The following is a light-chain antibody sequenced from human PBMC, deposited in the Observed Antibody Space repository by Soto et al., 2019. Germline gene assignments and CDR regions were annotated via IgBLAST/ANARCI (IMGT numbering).Light chain of an antibody. Sequence: QSALTQPASVSGSPGQSITISCSGTSSDIGAYDHVAWFQQFPGKTPKLVIFEVNQRPSGVSDRFSGSKSGNTASLTISGLQAGDEADYYCCSFAGSSTFWVFGGGTKVTVL. V-gene: IGLV2-23*02. CDR1: SSDIGAYDH. CDR2: EVN. J-gene: IGLJ3*02. CDR3: CSFAGSSTFWV.